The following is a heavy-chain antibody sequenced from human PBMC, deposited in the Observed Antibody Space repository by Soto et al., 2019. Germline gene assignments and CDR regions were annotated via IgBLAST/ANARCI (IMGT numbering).Heavy chain of an antibody. D-gene: IGHD1-26*01. J-gene: IGHJ6*02. CDR1: GYTFTGYY. Sequence: ASVKVSCKASGYTFTGYYMHWVRQAPGQGLEWMGWINPNSGGTNYAQKFQGRVTMTRDTSISTAYMELSRLRSDDTAVYYCARVTVMIVGPKNYGMDVWGQGTTVTVSS. CDR3: ARVTVMIVGPKNYGMDV. V-gene: IGHV1-2*02. CDR2: INPNSGGT.